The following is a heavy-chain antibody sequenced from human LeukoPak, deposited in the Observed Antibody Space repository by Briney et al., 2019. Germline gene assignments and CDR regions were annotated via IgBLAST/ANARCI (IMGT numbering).Heavy chain of an antibody. V-gene: IGHV3-23*05. J-gene: IGHJ4*02. D-gene: IGHD6-13*01. Sequence: YADSVKGRFTISRDNSKNTLYLQMSSLRAEDTAVYYCAKGGYTTYFDYWGQGYLVTVSS. CDR3: AKGGYTTYFDY.